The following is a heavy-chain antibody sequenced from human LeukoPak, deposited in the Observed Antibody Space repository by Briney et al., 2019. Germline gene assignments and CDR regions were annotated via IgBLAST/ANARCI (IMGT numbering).Heavy chain of an antibody. CDR1: GGSISSGGYS. Sequence: PSETLSLTCAVSGGSISSGGYSWSWIRQPPGKGLEWIGYIYHSGSTYYNPSLKSRVTISVDRSKNQFSLKLSSVTAADTAVYYCARAVGGVVPAAMFDYWGQGTLVTVSS. CDR2: IYHSGST. D-gene: IGHD2-2*01. J-gene: IGHJ4*02. V-gene: IGHV4-30-2*01. CDR3: ARAVGGVVPAAMFDY.